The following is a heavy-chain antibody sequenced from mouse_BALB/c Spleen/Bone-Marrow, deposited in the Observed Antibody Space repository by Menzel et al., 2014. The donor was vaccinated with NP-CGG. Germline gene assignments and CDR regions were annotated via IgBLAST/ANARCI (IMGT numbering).Heavy chain of an antibody. V-gene: IGHV5-12*02. CDR2: ISNGGGST. D-gene: IGHD2-4*01. J-gene: IGHJ3*01. Sequence: VHLVESGGGLVQPGGSLKLSCATSGFTFSDYYMYWVRQTPEKRLEWVAYISNGGGSTYYPDTVKGRFTISRDNAKNXLYLRMSRLKSEDTAMYYCARHNYDETWFAYWGQGTLVTVSA. CDR3: ARHNYDETWFAY. CDR1: GFTFSDYY.